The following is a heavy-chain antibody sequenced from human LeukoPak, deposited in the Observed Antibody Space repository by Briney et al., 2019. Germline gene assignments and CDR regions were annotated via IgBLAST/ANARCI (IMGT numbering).Heavy chain of an antibody. V-gene: IGHV4-31*03. Sequence: SQTLSLTCTVSGCSISSRGYYWSWIPQPPGKGLEWIGYICYSGITYYDPSHKSRVTISVDTSKNQCALKLSSVTAADAAVYYCARASTIRTGHVDYWGQGTLITVSS. CDR1: GCSISSRGYY. CDR2: ICYSGIT. J-gene: IGHJ4*02. CDR3: ARASTIRTGHVDY. D-gene: IGHD2-2*02.